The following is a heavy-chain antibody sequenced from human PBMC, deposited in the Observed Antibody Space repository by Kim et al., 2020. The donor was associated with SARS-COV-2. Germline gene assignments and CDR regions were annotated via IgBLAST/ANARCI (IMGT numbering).Heavy chain of an antibody. CDR1: GFTFSSYD. D-gene: IGHD3-16*01. CDR3: ARARDVWGSRYMDV. J-gene: IGHJ6*02. Sequence: GGSLRLSCAASGFTFSSYDMHWVRQAKGKGLEWVSAMGTAGDTYYPGSVKGRFTISRENAKNSLYLQMNSLRAGDTAVYYCARARDVWGSRYMDVLGQGTTVTVSS. CDR2: MGTAGDT. V-gene: IGHV3-13*04.